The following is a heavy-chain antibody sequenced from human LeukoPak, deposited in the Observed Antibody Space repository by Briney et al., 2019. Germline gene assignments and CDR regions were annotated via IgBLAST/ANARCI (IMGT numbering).Heavy chain of an antibody. CDR1: GGSISSSSYY. D-gene: IGHD5-18*01. Sequence: SETLSLTCTVSGGSISSSSYYWGWIRQPPGKGLEWIGSIYYSGSTYYNPSLKSRVTISVDTSKNQFSLKLSSVTAADTAVYYCARDFQDTAMVLDYWGLGTLVTVSS. CDR2: IYYSGST. CDR3: ARDFQDTAMVLDY. J-gene: IGHJ4*02. V-gene: IGHV4-39*07.